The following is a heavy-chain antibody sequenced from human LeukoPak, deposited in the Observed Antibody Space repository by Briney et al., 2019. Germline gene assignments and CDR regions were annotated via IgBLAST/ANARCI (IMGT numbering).Heavy chain of an antibody. CDR3: ARGKAYSSDAFDI. V-gene: IGHV3-21*01. CDR2: ISSSSSYI. CDR1: GFTFSSYS. Sequence: GGSLRLSCAASGFTFSSYSMNWVRQAPGKGLEWVSYISSSSSYIYYADSVKGRFTISRDNAKNSLYLQMNSLRAEDTAVYYCARGKAYSSDAFDIWGQGTMVTVSS. J-gene: IGHJ3*02. D-gene: IGHD6-13*01.